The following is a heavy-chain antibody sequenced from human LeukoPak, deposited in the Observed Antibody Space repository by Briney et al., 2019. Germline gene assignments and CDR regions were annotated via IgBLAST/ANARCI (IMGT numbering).Heavy chain of an antibody. J-gene: IGHJ6*03. V-gene: IGHV3-23*01. CDR2: ISGSGGST. Sequence: GGSLRLSCAASGFTFSSYAMGWVRQAPGKGLEWVSAISGSGGSTYYADSVKGRFTISRDNSKNTLYLQMNSLRAEDTAVYYCAKDGGGSGDNYMDVWGKGTTVTVSS. CDR3: AKDGGGSGDNYMDV. D-gene: IGHD3-10*01. CDR1: GFTFSSYA.